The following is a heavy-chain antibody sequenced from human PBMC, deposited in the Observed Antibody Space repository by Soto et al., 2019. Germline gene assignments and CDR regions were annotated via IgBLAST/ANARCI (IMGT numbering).Heavy chain of an antibody. Sequence: PGGSLRLSCAVSGFTFSDHYMAWVRQAPGKGLEWVGRVRNKINSYSTECAASVEGRFTFSRDDSKNSLYLQMNTLKTDDTAVDYCCRGSVGGRPHYDFWGQGTLVTVSS. J-gene: IGHJ4*02. CDR1: GFTFSDHY. V-gene: IGHV3-72*01. CDR3: CRGSVGGRPHYDF. CDR2: VRNKINSYST. D-gene: IGHD1-26*01.